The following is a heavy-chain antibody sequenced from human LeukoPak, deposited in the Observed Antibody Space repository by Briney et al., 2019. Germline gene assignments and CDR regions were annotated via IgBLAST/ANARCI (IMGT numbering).Heavy chain of an antibody. CDR2: INAAGDDM. CDR3: AKGIFGVIHSGIDV. V-gene: IGHV3-23*01. J-gene: IGHJ6*02. CDR1: GFTFPTYS. D-gene: IGHD3-3*01. Sequence: PGGSLRLSCVAPGFTFPTYSMAWVRQAPGKGLDWVSSINAAGDDMYYADSVKGRFSISRDNLKNTLYLQMHSLRAEDRAIYYCAKGIFGVIHSGIDVWGQGTAVTVSS.